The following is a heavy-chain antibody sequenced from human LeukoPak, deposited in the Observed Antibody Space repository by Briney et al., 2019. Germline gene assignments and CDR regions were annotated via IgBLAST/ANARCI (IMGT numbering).Heavy chain of an antibody. J-gene: IGHJ4*02. V-gene: IGHV3-23*01. CDR3: AKAAAAPGFDF. CDR1: GFTFNSYS. CDR2: VSGSGDRM. D-gene: IGHD6-13*01. Sequence: GGSLRLSCAASGFTFNSYSMNWVRQAPGKGLEWVATVSGSGDRMYHADSVKGRFTISRDNSKNTIYLQMNSLRAEDTALYYCAKAAAAPGFDFWGQGTLVTVSS.